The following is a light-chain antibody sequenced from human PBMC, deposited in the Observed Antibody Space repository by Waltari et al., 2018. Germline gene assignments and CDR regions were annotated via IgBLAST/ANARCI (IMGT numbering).Light chain of an antibody. CDR1: SSNIGAGYD. V-gene: IGLV1-40*01. CDR3: QSYDSSLRGSV. Sequence: QSVLTQPPSVSGAPGQRVTISYTGSSSNIGAGYDVHWYQQVPGTAPKLLIDGNINRPSGVPDRFSGSKSGTSASLAITGLQAEDEADYYCQSYDSSLRGSVFGGGTKLTVL. J-gene: IGLJ3*02. CDR2: GNI.